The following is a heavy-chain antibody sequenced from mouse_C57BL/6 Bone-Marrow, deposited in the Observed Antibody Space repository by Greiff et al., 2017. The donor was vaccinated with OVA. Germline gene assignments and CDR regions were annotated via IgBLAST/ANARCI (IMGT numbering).Heavy chain of an antibody. Sequence: EVQLQQSGPVLVKPGASVKMSCKASGYTFTDYYMNWVKQSHGKSLEWIGVINPYNGGPSYNQKFKGKATLTVDKSSSTAYMELNSLTSEDSAVYYCARGGGRFAYWGQGTLVTVSA. CDR1: GYTFTDYY. J-gene: IGHJ3*01. V-gene: IGHV1-19*01. CDR2: INPYNGGP. CDR3: ARGGGRFAY.